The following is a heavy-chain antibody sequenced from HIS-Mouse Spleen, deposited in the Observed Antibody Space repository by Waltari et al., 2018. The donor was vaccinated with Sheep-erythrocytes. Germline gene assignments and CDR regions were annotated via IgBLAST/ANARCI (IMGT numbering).Heavy chain of an antibody. D-gene: IGHD3-22*01. Sequence: QVQLQESGPGLVKPSQTLSLTCTVSGGSISSGDYYWSWIRQPPGKGLEWIGYIYYSGSTSSNPSLKSRVTISVDTSKNQFSLKLSSVTAADTAVYYCARAPYYYDSSGYYYFDYWGQGTLVTVSS. J-gene: IGHJ4*02. CDR3: ARAPYYYDSSGYYYFDY. CDR2: IYYSGST. V-gene: IGHV4-30-4*01. CDR1: GGSISSGDYY.